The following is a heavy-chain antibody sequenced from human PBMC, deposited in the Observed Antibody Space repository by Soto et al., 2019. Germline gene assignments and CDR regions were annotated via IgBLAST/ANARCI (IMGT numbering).Heavy chain of an antibody. CDR3: AKGGYCSSTSCYGSYYYYMDV. CDR2: ISGSGGST. Sequence: GGSLSLSCAASGFTFSSYAMSWVRQAPGKGLEWVSAISGSGGSTYYADSVKGRFTISRDNSKNTLYLQMNSLRAEDTAVYYCAKGGYCSSTSCYGSYYYYMDVWGKGTAVTVSS. CDR1: GFTFSSYA. V-gene: IGHV3-23*01. D-gene: IGHD2-2*01. J-gene: IGHJ6*03.